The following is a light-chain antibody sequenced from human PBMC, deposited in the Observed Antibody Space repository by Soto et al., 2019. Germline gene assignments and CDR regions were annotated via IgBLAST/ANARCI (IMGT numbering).Light chain of an antibody. J-gene: IGKJ4*01. V-gene: IGKV1-39*01. CDR1: QSISNS. CDR2: TTS. CDR3: QPSYTSAPT. Sequence: DIQMTQSPSSLSASVGDRVTITCRASQSISNSLNWYQQKPGKAPDLLIYTTSSLQSGFPSRFRGSGSGTDVTLTISSLEPEDVAIYYGQPSYTSAPTFGGGTNVDIK.